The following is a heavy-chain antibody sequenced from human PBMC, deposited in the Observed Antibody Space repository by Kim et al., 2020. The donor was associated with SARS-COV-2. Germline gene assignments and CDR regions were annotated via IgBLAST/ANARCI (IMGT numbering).Heavy chain of an antibody. CDR3: ARHPSPGGWYSY. J-gene: IGHJ4*02. Sequence: NYNPSLKSRVTISVDTSKTQFSLKLSSVTAADTAVYYCARHPSPGGWYSYWGQGTLVTVSS. D-gene: IGHD6-19*01. V-gene: IGHV4-59*08.